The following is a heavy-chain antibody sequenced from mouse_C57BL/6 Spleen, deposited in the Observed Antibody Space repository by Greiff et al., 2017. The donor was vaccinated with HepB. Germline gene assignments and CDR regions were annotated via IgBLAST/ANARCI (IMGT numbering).Heavy chain of an antibody. Sequence: VQLQQPGAELVMPGASVKLSCKASGYTFTSYWMHWVKQRPGQGLEWIGEIDPSDSYTNYNQKFKGKSTLTVDKSSSTAYMQISSLTSEDSAVYYCARGITTVVAKEMDYWGQGTSVTVSS. CDR1: GYTFTSYW. CDR3: ARGITTVVAKEMDY. CDR2: IDPSDSYT. J-gene: IGHJ4*01. V-gene: IGHV1-69*01. D-gene: IGHD1-1*01.